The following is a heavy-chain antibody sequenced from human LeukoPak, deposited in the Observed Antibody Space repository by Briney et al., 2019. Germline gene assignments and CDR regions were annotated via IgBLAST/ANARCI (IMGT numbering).Heavy chain of an antibody. Sequence: GGSLRLSCVVSGYSFSTNMMTWVGQAPGKGVEGVATILPAGKESYRVDSVKGRFIISRDNAKNSLFLEMNSLRHDDTALYYCMSAHGYWGQGTLVTVSS. V-gene: IGHV3-7*01. CDR2: ILPAGKES. J-gene: IGHJ4*02. CDR3: MSAHGY. CDR1: GYSFSTNM.